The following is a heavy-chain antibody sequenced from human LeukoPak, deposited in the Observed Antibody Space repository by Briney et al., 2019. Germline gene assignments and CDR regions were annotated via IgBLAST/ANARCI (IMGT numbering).Heavy chain of an antibody. J-gene: IGHJ4*02. Sequence: PGGSLRLSCAASGFTFDDYTMHWVRQAPGKGLEWVPLISWDSTNKYYADSVKGRFTISRDNSKNSLDLQMNSLRTEDTALYFCAKEGSGSYPELANWGQGTLVTVSS. V-gene: IGHV3-43*01. CDR1: GFTFDDYT. CDR2: ISWDSTNK. D-gene: IGHD1-26*01. CDR3: AKEGSGSYPELAN.